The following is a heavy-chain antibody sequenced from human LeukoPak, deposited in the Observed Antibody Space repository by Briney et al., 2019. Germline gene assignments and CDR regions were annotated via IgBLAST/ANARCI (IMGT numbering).Heavy chain of an antibody. J-gene: IGHJ6*04. Sequence: GGSLGLSCAASGFTVSSNYMSWVRQAPGKGLEWVSVIYSGGSTYYADSVKGRFTISRDNSKNTLYLQMNSLRAEDTAVYYCARDAAQYYGMDVWGKGTTVTVSS. CDR2: IYSGGST. CDR1: GFTVSSNY. V-gene: IGHV3-53*01. CDR3: ARDAAQYYGMDV.